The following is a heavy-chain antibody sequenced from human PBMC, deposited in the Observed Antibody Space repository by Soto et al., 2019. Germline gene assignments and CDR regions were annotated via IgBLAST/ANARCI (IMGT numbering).Heavy chain of an antibody. CDR2: INPYSGGT. CDR3: ARTPYQYNMDV. Sequence: ASVKVSCKASGYTFTDYYIHWVRQAPGQGLEWMGWINPYSGGTNYAQRFQGWVTMTRDTSISTAYMELSRLTSDDTAVYYCARTPYQYNMDVWGQGTTVTVSS. D-gene: IGHD2-2*01. J-gene: IGHJ6*02. V-gene: IGHV1-2*04. CDR1: GYTFTDYY.